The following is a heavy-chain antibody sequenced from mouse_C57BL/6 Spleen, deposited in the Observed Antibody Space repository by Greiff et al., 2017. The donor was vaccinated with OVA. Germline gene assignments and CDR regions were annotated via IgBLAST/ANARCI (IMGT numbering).Heavy chain of an antibody. D-gene: IGHD2-4*01. J-gene: IGHJ1*03. CDR1: GYTFTTYP. CDR2: FHPYNDDT. CDR3: ASGVYDYYWYFDV. V-gene: IGHV1-47*01. Sequence: QVHVKQSGAELVKPGASVKMSCKASGYTFTTYPIEWMKQNHGKSLEWIGNFHPYNDDTKYNEKFKGKATLTVEKSSSTVYLELSRLTSDDSAVYYCASGVYDYYWYFDVWGTGTTVTVSS.